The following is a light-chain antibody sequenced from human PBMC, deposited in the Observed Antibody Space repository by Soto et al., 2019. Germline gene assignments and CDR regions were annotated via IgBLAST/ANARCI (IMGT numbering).Light chain of an antibody. J-gene: IGKJ4*01. Sequence: EIVMTQSPATLSVSPGERATLSCRASQSVSSNLAWYQQKPGQAPRLLIYGASTRATGLPARFSGSGSGTEFTLTISSLQSEDSAVYYCQQYNQWPPLTFGGGTKVEIK. CDR1: QSVSSN. V-gene: IGKV3D-15*01. CDR3: QQYNQWPPLT. CDR2: GAS.